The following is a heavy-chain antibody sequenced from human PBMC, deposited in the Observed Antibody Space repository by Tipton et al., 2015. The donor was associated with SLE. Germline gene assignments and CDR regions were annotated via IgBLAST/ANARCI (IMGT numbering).Heavy chain of an antibody. CDR1: GFTFSSYA. V-gene: IGHV3-23*01. D-gene: IGHD6-19*01. CDR3: ARGPVSGRRYFDF. CDR2: ISGSGGST. Sequence: SLRLSCAASGFTFSSYAMSWVRQAPGKGLEWVSAISGSGGSTYYADSVKGRFTISRDSSKNTLFLQMNSLRAEDTAVYYCARGPVSGRRYFDFWGQGTLVTVSS. J-gene: IGHJ4*02.